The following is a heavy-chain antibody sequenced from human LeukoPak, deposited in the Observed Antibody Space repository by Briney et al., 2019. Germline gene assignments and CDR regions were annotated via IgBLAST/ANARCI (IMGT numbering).Heavy chain of an antibody. J-gene: IGHJ4*02. CDR3: TTAYQGYSSGWYDY. CDR2: IKLDGSEK. Sequence: GGSLRLSCVASGFTFGKYWMSWVRQAPGKGLEWVANIKLDGSEKNYVDSVKGRFTISRDNTKNSLYLQMNSLRVEDTAVYYCTTAYQGYSSGWYDYWGQGTLVTVSS. D-gene: IGHD6-19*01. V-gene: IGHV3-7*03. CDR1: GFTFGKYW.